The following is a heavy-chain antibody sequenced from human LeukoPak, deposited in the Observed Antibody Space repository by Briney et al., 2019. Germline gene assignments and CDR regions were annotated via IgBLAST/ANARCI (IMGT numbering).Heavy chain of an antibody. J-gene: IGHJ4*02. CDR2: IRYDGSNK. CDR1: GFTFSSYG. Sequence: GGSLRLSCAASGFTFSSYGMHWVRQAPGKGLEWVAFIRYDGSNKYYADSVKGRFTISRDNSKNTLYLQMNSLRAEDTAVYYCAKEVILWSGYYAPFDYWGQGTLVTVSS. D-gene: IGHD3-3*01. V-gene: IGHV3-30*02. CDR3: AKEVILWSGYYAPFDY.